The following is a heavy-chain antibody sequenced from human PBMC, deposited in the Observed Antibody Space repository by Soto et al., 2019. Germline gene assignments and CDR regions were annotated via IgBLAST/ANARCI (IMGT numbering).Heavy chain of an antibody. CDR1: GFSFSSTP. J-gene: IGHJ4*02. CDR2: ISAGGGNT. V-gene: IGHV3-23*01. D-gene: IGHD6-13*01. CDR3: ARDRLGSGWYSN. Sequence: GGSLRLSCAASGFSFSSTPMTWVRQAPGRGLEWVSDISAGGGNTYYADSVKGRFTVSRDNSNNKMFLQMNSLRPEDTALYFCARDRLGSGWYSNWGQGTVVTVS.